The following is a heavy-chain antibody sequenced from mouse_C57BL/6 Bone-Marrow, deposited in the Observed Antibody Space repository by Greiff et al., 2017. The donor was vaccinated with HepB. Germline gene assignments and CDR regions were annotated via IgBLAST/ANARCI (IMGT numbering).Heavy chain of an antibody. J-gene: IGHJ2*01. CDR3: ARSLGIGY. Sequence: EVQLQQSGPELVKPGASVKISCKASGYTFTDYYMNWVKQSHGKSLEWIGDINPNNGGTSYNQKFKGKATLTVDKSSSTAYMELRSLTSEDSAVYYCARSLGIGYWGQGTTLTVSS. CDR1: GYTFTDYY. V-gene: IGHV1-26*01. CDR2: INPNNGGT.